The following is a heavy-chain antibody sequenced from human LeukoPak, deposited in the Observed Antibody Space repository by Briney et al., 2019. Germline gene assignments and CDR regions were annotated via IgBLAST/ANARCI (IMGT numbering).Heavy chain of an antibody. CDR1: GGSISSYY. D-gene: IGHD3-22*01. V-gene: IGHV4-59*01. CDR3: ARGGYYYDSSGYYGFDY. CDR2: IYYSGST. Sequence: SETLSLTCTVSGGSISSYYWSWIRQPPGKGLEWIGYIYYSGSTNYNPSLKSRVTISVDTSKNQFSLKLSSVTAADTAVYYCARGGYYYDSSGYYGFDYWGQGTLVTVSS. J-gene: IGHJ4*02.